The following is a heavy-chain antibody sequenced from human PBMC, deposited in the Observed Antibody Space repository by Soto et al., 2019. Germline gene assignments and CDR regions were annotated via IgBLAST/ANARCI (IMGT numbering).Heavy chain of an antibody. D-gene: IGHD3-22*01. V-gene: IGHV3-21*01. J-gene: IGHJ4*02. CDR3: ARGDSSGYCYRRDYFDY. Sequence: GGSLRLSCAASGFTFSSYSMNWVRQAPGKGLEWVSSISSSSSYIYYADSVKGRFTISRDNVKNSLYLQMNSLRAEDTAVYYCARGDSSGYCYRRDYFDYWGQGTLVTVSS. CDR1: GFTFSSYS. CDR2: ISSSSSYI.